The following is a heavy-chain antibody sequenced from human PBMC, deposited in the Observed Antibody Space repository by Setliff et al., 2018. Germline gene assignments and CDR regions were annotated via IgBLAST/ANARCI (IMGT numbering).Heavy chain of an antibody. Sequence: SETLSLTCTVSGGSIGSYYWTWIRQPAGRGLEWIGRIYTTGSTNFNPSPNSRVTMSLDKSKNQFSLKLSSVTAADSAVYFCARVRIVPYCMDVWGKGTTVTVSS. CDR3: ARVRIVPYCMDV. V-gene: IGHV4-4*07. D-gene: IGHD2-15*01. CDR2: IYTTGST. CDR1: GGSIGSYY. J-gene: IGHJ6*03.